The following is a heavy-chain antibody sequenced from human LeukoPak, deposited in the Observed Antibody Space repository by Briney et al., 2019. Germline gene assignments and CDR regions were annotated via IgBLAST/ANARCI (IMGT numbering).Heavy chain of an antibody. CDR2: MNPNSGNT. V-gene: IGHV1-8*01. D-gene: IGHD3-22*01. CDR3: ARGGYYYDSSGYYYAFDY. Sequence: ASVKVSCKASGYTFTSYDINWVRQATGQGLEWMGWMNPNSGNTGYAQKFQGRVTMTRNTYISTAYMELSSLRSEDTAVYYCARGGYYYDSSGYYYAFDYWGQGTLVTVSS. CDR1: GYTFTSYD. J-gene: IGHJ4*02.